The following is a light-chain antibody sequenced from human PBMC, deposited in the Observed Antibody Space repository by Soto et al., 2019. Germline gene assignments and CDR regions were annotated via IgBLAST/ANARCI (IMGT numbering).Light chain of an antibody. J-gene: IGLJ1*01. CDR1: SSNIGAGYD. CDR3: QSYDSSLSAYV. CDR2: RNN. Sequence: QSVLTQPPSVSGAPGQRVTISCTGSSSNIGAGYDVHWYQQLPGAAPKLLIFRNNNRPSGVPDRFSGSKSGTSASLAITGLQAEDEADYYCQSYDSSLSAYVFATGIKVTVL. V-gene: IGLV1-40*01.